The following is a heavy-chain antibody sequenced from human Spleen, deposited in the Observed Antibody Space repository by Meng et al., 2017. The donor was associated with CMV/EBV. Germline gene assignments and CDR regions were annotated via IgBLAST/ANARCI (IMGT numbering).Heavy chain of an antibody. CDR3: ARANYYYGLEV. V-gene: IGHV1-2*02. CDR2: INCKSGGT. J-gene: IGHJ6*02. Sequence: ASVKVSCKASGYTFTGYYMHWVRQAPGQGLEWMGWINCKSGGTNYAQKFQGRVTMTGDTSISTAYMELSSLRSDDTAVYYCARANYYYGLEVWGQGTAVTVSS. CDR1: GYTFTGYY.